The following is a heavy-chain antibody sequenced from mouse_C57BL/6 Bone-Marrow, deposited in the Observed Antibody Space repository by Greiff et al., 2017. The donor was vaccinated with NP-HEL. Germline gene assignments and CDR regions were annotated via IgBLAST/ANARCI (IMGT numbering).Heavy chain of an antibody. CDR1: GYTFTSYW. D-gene: IGHD2-2*01. CDR2: INPSNSGT. Sequence: QVQLQQSGTELVKPGASVKLSCKASGYTFTSYWMHWVKQRPGQGLEWIGNINPSNSGTNYNEKFKSKATLTVDKSSSTAYMQLSSLTSEDSAVYYCARGYYGYDGFAYWGQGTLVTVSA. CDR3: ARGYYGYDGFAY. J-gene: IGHJ3*01. V-gene: IGHV1-53*01.